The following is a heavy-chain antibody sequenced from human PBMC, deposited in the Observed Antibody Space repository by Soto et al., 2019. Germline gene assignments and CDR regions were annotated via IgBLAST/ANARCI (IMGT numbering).Heavy chain of an antibody. Sequence: QVQLVQSGAEAKKPGSAVKVSCKASGGTFSSYAISWVRQAPGQGLEWMGGIIAIFGTANYAQKFQGRLTITADESTRTAYMELSRLRSEDMAVYYCARAGRGSSGWSAADDAFDIWGQGTMVTVSS. V-gene: IGHV1-69*12. D-gene: IGHD6-19*01. J-gene: IGHJ3*02. CDR3: ARAGRGSSGWSAADDAFDI. CDR1: GGTFSSYA. CDR2: IIAIFGTA.